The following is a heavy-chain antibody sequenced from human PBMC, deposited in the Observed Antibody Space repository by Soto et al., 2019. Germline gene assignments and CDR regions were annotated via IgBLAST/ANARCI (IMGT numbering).Heavy chain of an antibody. Sequence: GGSLRLSCAASGFTFTTYAMSWVRQAPGKGLEWVSAISGTGGSIYYADSVKGRFTISRDNSKNTVYLQMNSLRVEDTAVYYCAKRGGAVADRRFDYWGQGTLVTVSS. CDR3: AKRGGAVADRRFDY. CDR1: GFTFTTYA. D-gene: IGHD6-19*01. CDR2: ISGTGGSI. J-gene: IGHJ4*02. V-gene: IGHV3-23*01.